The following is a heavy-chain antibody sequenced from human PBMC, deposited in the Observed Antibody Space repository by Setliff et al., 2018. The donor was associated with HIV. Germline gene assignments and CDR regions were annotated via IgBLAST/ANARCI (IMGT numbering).Heavy chain of an antibody. CDR2: VNRRRRT. V-gene: IGHV4-34*01. CDR3: AREIPYSYGGRGHHL. J-gene: IGHJ4*02. Sequence: SETLSLTCALYGGSFSDYYWSWIRQPPGMGLEWIGEVNRRRRTNYNSSHKSRVTISIDTSRNQFSLTVSSVTAADTAVYYCAREIPYSYGGRGHHLWGQGTLVTVSS. CDR1: GGSFSDYY. D-gene: IGHD3-22*01.